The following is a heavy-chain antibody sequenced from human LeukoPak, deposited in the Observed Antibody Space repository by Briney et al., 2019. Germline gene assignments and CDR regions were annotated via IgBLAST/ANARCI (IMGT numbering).Heavy chain of an antibody. V-gene: IGHV3-21*01. CDR3: ARDGARDYSSSWNDAFDI. D-gene: IGHD6-13*01. Sequence: GGSLRLSCAASGFTFSSYSMNWVRQAPGKGLEWVSSISSSSSYIYYADSVKGRFTISRDNAKNSLYLQMNSLRAEDTAVYYCARDGARDYSSSWNDAFDIWGQGTMVTVSS. CDR2: ISSSSSYI. J-gene: IGHJ3*02. CDR1: GFTFSSYS.